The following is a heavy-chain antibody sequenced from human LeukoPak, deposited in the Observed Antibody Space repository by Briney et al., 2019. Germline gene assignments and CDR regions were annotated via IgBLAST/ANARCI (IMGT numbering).Heavy chain of an antibody. CDR3: ARHFGGFDS. J-gene: IGHJ3*01. CDR1: GFTFSNYW. V-gene: IGHV3-7*01. Sequence: GSLRLFCAASGFTFSNYWMSWVRQAPGTGLEGLANINQYGSIMYYVDSVKGRFTISRENSKNRLFLQMNSLRPEDTDVYYCARHFGGFDSCGQGTMVTVSS. CDR2: INQYGSIM. D-gene: IGHD4-23*01.